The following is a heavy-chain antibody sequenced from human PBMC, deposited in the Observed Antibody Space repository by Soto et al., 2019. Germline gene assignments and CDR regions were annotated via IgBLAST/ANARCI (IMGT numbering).Heavy chain of an antibody. D-gene: IGHD3-22*01. CDR2: ISSSGSTI. J-gene: IGHJ5*02. CDR1: GFTFSSYE. V-gene: IGHV3-48*03. CDR3: ARPHFPDSSGYYNSPNWFDP. Sequence: GGSLRLSCAASGFTFSSYEMNWVRQAPGKGLEWVSYISSSGSTIYYADSVKGRFTISRDNAKNSLYLQMNSLRAEDTAVYYCARPHFPDSSGYYNSPNWFDPWGQGTLVTVSS.